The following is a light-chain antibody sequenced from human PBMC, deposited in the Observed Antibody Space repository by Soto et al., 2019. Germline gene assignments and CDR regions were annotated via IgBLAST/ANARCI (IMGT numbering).Light chain of an antibody. J-gene: IGKJ1*01. CDR2: AAS. CDR1: QGISNF. CDR3: QQLNSYPRT. Sequence: DIQLTQSPSFLSASVGDRVTITCRASQGISNFLAWYQQKPGNAPKLLIYAASTLESGVPSRFSGSGSGTEFTLTISSRQSEDFATYYCQQLNSYPRTFGQGTKVEIK. V-gene: IGKV1-9*01.